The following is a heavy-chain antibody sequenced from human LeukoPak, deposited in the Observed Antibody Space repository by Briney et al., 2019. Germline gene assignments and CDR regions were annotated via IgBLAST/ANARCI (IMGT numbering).Heavy chain of an antibody. D-gene: IGHD6-19*01. CDR3: TRDLAAVPGPRMDV. J-gene: IGHJ6*02. Sequence: GGSLRLSCAASGFSFSSYYMSWVRQAPGKGLEWVALINPDGSERYYVDSVKGRFTISRDNAKNSLYLQMDSLRDDDTAMYFCTRDLAAVPGPRMDVWGQGTMVTVSS. V-gene: IGHV3-7*03. CDR2: INPDGSER. CDR1: GFSFSSYY.